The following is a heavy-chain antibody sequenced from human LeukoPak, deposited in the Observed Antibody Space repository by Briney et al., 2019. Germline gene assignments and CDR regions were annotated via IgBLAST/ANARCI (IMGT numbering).Heavy chain of an antibody. CDR1: GFTFSSYG. J-gene: IGHJ4*02. Sequence: PGRSLRPSCAASGFTFSSYGMHWVRQAPGKGLEWVAVIWYDGSYKYYADSVKGRFTISRDNSKNTLYLQMNSLRAEDTAVYYCARELSPVVKYYFDDWGQGTLVTVSS. D-gene: IGHD3-22*01. CDR3: ARELSPVVKYYFDD. V-gene: IGHV3-33*01. CDR2: IWYDGSYK.